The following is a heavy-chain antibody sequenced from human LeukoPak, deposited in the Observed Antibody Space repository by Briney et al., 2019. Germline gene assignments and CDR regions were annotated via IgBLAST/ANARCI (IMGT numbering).Heavy chain of an antibody. J-gene: IGHJ4*02. CDR1: GFTFSDYY. V-gene: IGHV3-11*01. CDR3: ARGQQAYYYDSSGYYPD. D-gene: IGHD3-22*01. Sequence: GGSLRLSCAASGFTFSDYYMSWIRQAPGKGLEWVSYISSSGSTIYYADSVKGRFAISRDNAKNSLYLQMNSLRAEDTAVYYCARGQQAYYYDSSGYYPDWGQGTLVTVSS. CDR2: ISSSGSTI.